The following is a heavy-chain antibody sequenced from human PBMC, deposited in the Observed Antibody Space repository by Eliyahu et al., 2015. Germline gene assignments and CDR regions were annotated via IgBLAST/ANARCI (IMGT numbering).Heavy chain of an antibody. V-gene: IGHV3-53*01. Sequence: EVQLVESGGGLIQPGGSLRLXCXASGFTVXSNYMSWVRQAPGKGLEWLSVMYNGGATYYADSVKGRFTISRDNSKNTLYLQMNSLRADDTAVYYCARDLGAYKRAFDFWGQGTLVTVSS. CDR3: ARDLGAYKRAFDF. CDR2: MYNGGAT. D-gene: IGHD3-16*01. J-gene: IGHJ4*02. CDR1: GFTVXSNY.